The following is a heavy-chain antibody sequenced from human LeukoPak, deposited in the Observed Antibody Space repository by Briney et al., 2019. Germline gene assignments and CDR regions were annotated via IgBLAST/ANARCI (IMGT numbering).Heavy chain of an antibody. V-gene: IGHV3-48*03. CDR1: GFTCSSYE. D-gene: IGHD6-13*01. CDR2: ISSSGSTI. CDR3: AREVRVPGIAAAGTVSGFDP. Sequence: GGALRLSGAASGFTCSSYEMNWVGQAPRNGLEWVSYISSSGSTIYYADSVKGRFTISRDNAKNSLYLQMTSLRAEDTAVYYCAREVRVPGIAAAGTVSGFDPWGQGTLVTVSS. J-gene: IGHJ5*02.